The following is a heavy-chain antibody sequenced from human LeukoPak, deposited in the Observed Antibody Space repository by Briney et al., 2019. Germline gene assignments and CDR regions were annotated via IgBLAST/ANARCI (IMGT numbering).Heavy chain of an antibody. CDR3: ARGRVVTGTTAITHYYYYYMDV. CDR2: IIPIFKTA. Sequence: SVKVSCKASGGTFSSYGISWVRQAPGQGLEWMGGIIPIFKTANYAQNFQGRVTITTDESTSTAYMELSSLRSEDTAVYYCARGRVVTGTTAITHYYYYYMDVWGKGTTVTVSS. CDR1: GGTFSSYG. V-gene: IGHV1-69*05. D-gene: IGHD1-7*01. J-gene: IGHJ6*03.